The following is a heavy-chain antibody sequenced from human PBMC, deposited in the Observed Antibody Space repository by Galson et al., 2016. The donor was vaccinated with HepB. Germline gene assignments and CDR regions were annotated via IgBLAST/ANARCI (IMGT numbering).Heavy chain of an antibody. J-gene: IGHJ5*02. CDR3: ARVCSTGWEP. Sequence: SVKVSCKASGYTFTSYGITWVRQAPGKGLEWTGWISGYSGNTNYAQTFQGRVTLTTDTSTTTAYMELRSLRSDDTATYYCARVCSTGWEPWGQGTLVTVSS. CDR2: ISGYSGNT. CDR1: GYTFTSYG. D-gene: IGHD2-2*01. V-gene: IGHV1-18*04.